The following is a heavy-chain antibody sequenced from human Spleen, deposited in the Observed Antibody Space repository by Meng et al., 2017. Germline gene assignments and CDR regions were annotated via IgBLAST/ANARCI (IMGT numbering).Heavy chain of an antibody. CDR1: GGSICSNSSH. CDR3: SRRINTAGGWFDS. J-gene: IGHJ5*01. V-gene: IGHV4-39*01. CDR2: IDYSGTT. Sequence: QLQLQESGRGLVKPSETIPLTCTVSGGSICSNSSHWGRIRQPPGQVLEWVGTIDYSGTTYSNSSLKSRVTISLDTSRNQFSLKLTSVTYADTEVYYCSRRINTAGGWFDSWGQGTLVTVSS. D-gene: IGHD5-18*01.